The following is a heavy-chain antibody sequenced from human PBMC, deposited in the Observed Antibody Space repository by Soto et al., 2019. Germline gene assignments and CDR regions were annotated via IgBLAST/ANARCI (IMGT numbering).Heavy chain of an antibody. V-gene: IGHV3-23*01. CDR3: AKDRGSTRIFHNWFDP. D-gene: IGHD2-15*01. CDR2: ISGSGGST. Sequence: EVQLLESGGGLVQPGGSLRLSCAASGFTFSSYAMSWVRQAPGKGLEWVSAISGSGGSTYYADSVKGRFTISRDNSKNPRYLQMNGLRAVDTAVYYCAKDRGSTRIFHNWFDPWGQGTLVTVSS. CDR1: GFTFSSYA. J-gene: IGHJ5*02.